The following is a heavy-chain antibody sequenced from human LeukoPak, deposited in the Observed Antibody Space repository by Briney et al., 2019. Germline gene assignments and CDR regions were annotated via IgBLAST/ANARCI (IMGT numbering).Heavy chain of an antibody. Sequence: GGSLRLSCAASGFIFNTFWMNWVRLTPGKGLEWVAKINQDGSDMYYVDSVKGRFFVSRDNARNLVYLQMNSLRVDDTAVYYCARDFPGIGRGTFDFWGQGTIVIVSS. CDR3: ARDFPGIGRGTFDF. CDR1: GFIFNTFW. D-gene: IGHD3-10*01. V-gene: IGHV3-7*03. CDR2: INQDGSDM. J-gene: IGHJ3*01.